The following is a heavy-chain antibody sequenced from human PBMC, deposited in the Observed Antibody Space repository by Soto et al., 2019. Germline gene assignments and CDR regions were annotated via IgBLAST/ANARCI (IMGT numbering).Heavy chain of an antibody. Sequence: ASVKVSCKDSGYTFTSYDISWVRQAPGQGLEWMGWISAHNSNTKYAQKFQGRVTMTTDTSTSTAYMELRSLRSDDTAVYYCARAPYSSSSAYYYGMDVWGQGTTVTVSS. CDR3: ARAPYSSSSAYYYGMDV. CDR1: GYTFTSYD. V-gene: IGHV1-18*01. CDR2: ISAHNSNT. J-gene: IGHJ6*02. D-gene: IGHD6-6*01.